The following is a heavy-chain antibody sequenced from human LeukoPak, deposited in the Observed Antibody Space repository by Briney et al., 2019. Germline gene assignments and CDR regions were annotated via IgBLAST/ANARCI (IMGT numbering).Heavy chain of an antibody. Sequence: PSETLSLTCTVSGGSISSGGYYWSWIRQHPGKGLEWIVYVYYSGSTYYKPSLKSRITISVDTSKNQCSLTLSSVTAADTAVYYCARAPDPSVYCSSTSCYSDAFDIWGQGTMVTVSS. J-gene: IGHJ3*02. CDR3: ARAPDPSVYCSSTSCYSDAFDI. CDR2: VYYSGST. CDR1: GGSISSGGYY. V-gene: IGHV4-31*03. D-gene: IGHD2-2*02.